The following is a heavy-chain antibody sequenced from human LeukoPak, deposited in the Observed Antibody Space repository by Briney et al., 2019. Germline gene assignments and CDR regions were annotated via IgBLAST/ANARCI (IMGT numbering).Heavy chain of an antibody. D-gene: IGHD3-22*01. J-gene: IGHJ6*02. CDR3: AKDYYDSSGYYLFRTYYYGMDV. Sequence: GGSLRLSCAASGFTFSSYGMHWVRQAPGKGLEWVAVISYDRSNKYYADSVKGRFTISRDNSKNTLYLQMNSLRAEDTAVYYCAKDYYDSSGYYLFRTYYYGMDVWGQGTTVTVSS. V-gene: IGHV3-30*18. CDR1: GFTFSSYG. CDR2: ISYDRSNK.